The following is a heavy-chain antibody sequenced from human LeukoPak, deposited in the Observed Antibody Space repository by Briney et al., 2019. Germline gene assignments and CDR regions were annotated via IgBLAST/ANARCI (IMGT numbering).Heavy chain of an antibody. D-gene: IGHD6-19*01. V-gene: IGHV4-61*02. CDR3: AKGAGPPWFDP. J-gene: IGHJ5*02. CDR2: MSSNQII. CDR1: NGSISSDTYF. Sequence: PSETLSLTCTVSNGSISSDTYFWSWIRQPAGKGLEWFGRMSSNQIITYSPSRKSRVTISIDKSRNQFSMNLIYVSAGDTAVYYCAKGAGPPWFDPWGQGTLVTVSS.